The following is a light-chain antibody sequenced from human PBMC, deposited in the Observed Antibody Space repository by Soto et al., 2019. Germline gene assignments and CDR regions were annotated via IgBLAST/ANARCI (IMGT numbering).Light chain of an antibody. CDR1: QSVSSNY. V-gene: IGKV3-20*01. CDR2: GAS. J-gene: IGKJ1*01. CDR3: QQYKSYSSWT. Sequence: EIVLTQSPGTLSLSPGERATLSCRASQSVSSNYLAWYQQKPGQAPRLLIYGASSRATGIPDRFSGSGSGTDFTLTISSLQPDDFATYYCQQYKSYSSWTFGQGTKVDIK.